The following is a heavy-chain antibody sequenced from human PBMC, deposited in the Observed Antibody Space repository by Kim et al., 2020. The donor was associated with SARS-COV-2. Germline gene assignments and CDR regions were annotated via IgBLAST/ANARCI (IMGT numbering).Heavy chain of an antibody. J-gene: IGHJ3*02. CDR3: ARGGSRVTMVVVVMADAFDI. CDR1: GYTFTSYG. D-gene: IGHD3-22*01. Sequence: ASVKVSCKASGYTFTSYGISWVRQAPGQGLEWMGWINAYNGNTNYAQKLQGRVTMTTDTSTTTAYMELRSLRSDDTAVYYCARGGSRVTMVVVVMADAFDIWGQGTMVTVSS. CDR2: INAYNGNT. V-gene: IGHV1-18*01.